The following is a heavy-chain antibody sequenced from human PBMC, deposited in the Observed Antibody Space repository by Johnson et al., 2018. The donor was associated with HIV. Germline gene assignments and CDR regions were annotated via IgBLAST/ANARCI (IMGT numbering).Heavy chain of an antibody. Sequence: MQLVESGGGVVRPGGSLRVSCTASGFTFSSYAMHWVRQAPGKGLEWVASIKQDGSEKYYVDSVKGRFTISRDNAKNSLYLQLNSLRAEDTAVYYCARARVGYSFAGWGTDAFDIWGQGTMVTVSS. CDR3: ARARVGYSFAGWGTDAFDI. D-gene: IGHD5-18*01. CDR2: IKQDGSEK. V-gene: IGHV3-7*03. J-gene: IGHJ3*02. CDR1: GFTFSSYA.